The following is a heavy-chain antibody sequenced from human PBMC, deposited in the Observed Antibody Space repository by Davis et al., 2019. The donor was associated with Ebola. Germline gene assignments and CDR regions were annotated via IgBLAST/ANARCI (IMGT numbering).Heavy chain of an antibody. CDR1: GFTFGSYG. Sequence: GGSLRLSCAASGFTFGSYGMHWVRQAPGKGLEWVASIAGSSTYIHYADSLKGRFTISRDNVRNSLFLQMNSLRAEDTAVYYCARDPDGELSKALRHFLDYWGQGILVTVSS. CDR3: ARDPDGELSKALRHFLDY. V-gene: IGHV3-21*01. D-gene: IGHD3-10*01. J-gene: IGHJ4*02. CDR2: IAGSSTYI.